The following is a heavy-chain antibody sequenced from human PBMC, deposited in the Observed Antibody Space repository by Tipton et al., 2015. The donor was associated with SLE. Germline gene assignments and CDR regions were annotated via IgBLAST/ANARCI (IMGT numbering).Heavy chain of an antibody. D-gene: IGHD3-22*01. J-gene: IGHJ3*02. CDR1: GGSISSHY. CDR3: ATVDYFDSGDAFDI. Sequence: TLSLTCTVSGGSISSHYWSWIRQPPGKGLEWIGYIYHSASTNYNPSLKSRVTISVDTSKNQFSLKLSSVTAADTAVYYCATVDYFDSGDAFDIWGQGTMVTVSS. CDR2: IYHSAST. V-gene: IGHV4-59*11.